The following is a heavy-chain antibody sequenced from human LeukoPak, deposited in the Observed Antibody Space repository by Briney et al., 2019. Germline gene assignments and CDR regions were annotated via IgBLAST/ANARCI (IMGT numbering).Heavy chain of an antibody. V-gene: IGHV1-2*02. D-gene: IGHD6-19*01. CDR1: GYTFTGYY. Sequence: GASVKVSCKASGYTFTGYYMHWVRQAPGQGLEWMGWINPNSSGTNYAQKFQGRVTMTRDTSISTAYMELSRLRSDDTAVYYCASVIAVAAAFDYRGQGTLVTVSS. J-gene: IGHJ4*02. CDR2: INPNSSGT. CDR3: ASVIAVAAAFDY.